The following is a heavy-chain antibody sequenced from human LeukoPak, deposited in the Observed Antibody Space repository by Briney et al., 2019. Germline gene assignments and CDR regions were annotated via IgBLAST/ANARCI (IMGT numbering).Heavy chain of an antibody. V-gene: IGHV3-21*01. CDR2: ISSSSSYI. J-gene: IGHJ5*02. D-gene: IGHD1-26*01. Sequence: GGSLRPSCAASGFTFSSYSMNWVRQAPGKGLEWVSSISSSSSYIYYADSVKGRFTISRDNAKNSLYLQMNSLRAEDTAVYYCARDSSVELPKPNWFDPWGQGTLVTVSS. CDR3: ARDSSVELPKPNWFDP. CDR1: GFTFSSYS.